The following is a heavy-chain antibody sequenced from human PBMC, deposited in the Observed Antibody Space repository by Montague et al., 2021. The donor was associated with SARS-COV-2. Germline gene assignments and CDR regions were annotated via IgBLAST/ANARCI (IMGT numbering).Heavy chain of an antibody. CDR2: IDWDEDQ. J-gene: IGHJ4*02. Sequence: PALVKPTQTLTLTCTFSGFSLNTSGMRVSWIRQPPGKALEWLALIDWDEDQYYSTSLKTRLTISKDTSKNQVVLTMTNIDPIDTATYYCARSYGDYRDSYFDYWGQGTLVTVSS. D-gene: IGHD4-17*01. V-gene: IGHV2-70*01. CDR3: ARSYGDYRDSYFDY. CDR1: GFSLNTSGMR.